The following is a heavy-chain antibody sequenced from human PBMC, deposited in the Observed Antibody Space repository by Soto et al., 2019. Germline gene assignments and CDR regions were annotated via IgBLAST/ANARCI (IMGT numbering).Heavy chain of an antibody. V-gene: IGHV1-18*01. CDR1: GYTFTSYG. Sequence: ASVKVSCKASGYTFTSYGISWVRQAPGQGLEWMGWISAYNGNTNYAQKLQGRVTMTTDTSTSTAYMELRSLRSDDTAVYYCARDMAIAAAGGYVGWFDPWGQGTLVTVSS. CDR2: ISAYNGNT. J-gene: IGHJ5*02. CDR3: ARDMAIAAAGGYVGWFDP. D-gene: IGHD6-13*01.